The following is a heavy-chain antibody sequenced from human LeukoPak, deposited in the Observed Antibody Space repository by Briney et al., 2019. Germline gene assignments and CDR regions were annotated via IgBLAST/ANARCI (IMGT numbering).Heavy chain of an antibody. D-gene: IGHD3-10*01. CDR3: ARNDLIRGPTWEYYYMDV. V-gene: IGHV3-7*01. CDR2: IKQDGTEK. J-gene: IGHJ6*03. CDR1: EFTFSNYW. Sequence: GGSLRLSCAASEFTFSNYWMTWVRQAPGKGLEWVANIKQDGTEKYYVDSVRGRFTISRDNAKNSLYLQLNSLRAEDTAVYYCARNDLIRGPTWEYYYMDVWGKGTTVTVSS.